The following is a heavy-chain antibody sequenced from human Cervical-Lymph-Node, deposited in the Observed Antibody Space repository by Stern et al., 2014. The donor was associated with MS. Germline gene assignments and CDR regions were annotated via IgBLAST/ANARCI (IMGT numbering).Heavy chain of an antibody. J-gene: IGHJ4*02. V-gene: IGHV3-21*02. CDR1: GFRFSKYS. CDR3: ARASDFDY. Sequence: EVQLVESGGGLVKPGGSLRLSCVASGFRFSKYSMNWVRQAPGKGLEWVSSISRNNTYIDYADSVRGRFTISRDNDKNSLFLQMNSLRAEDTAVYYCARASDFDYWGQGALVTVSS. CDR2: ISRNNTYI.